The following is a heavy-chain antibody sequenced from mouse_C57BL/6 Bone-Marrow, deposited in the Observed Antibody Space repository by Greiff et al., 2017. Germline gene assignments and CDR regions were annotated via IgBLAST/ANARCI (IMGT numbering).Heavy chain of an antibody. CDR1: GFTFSSYG. CDR3: ESDVCEFDY. J-gene: IGHJ2*01. V-gene: IGHV5-6*01. Sequence: EVNVVESGGDLVKPGGSLKLSCAASGFTFSSYGMSWVRQTPDKRLEWVATISSGGNYTYYPDSVKGRFTISRDNAKNTLYLQMGSLKSEDTAMYYCESDVCEFDYWGQGTTLTVSS. CDR2: ISSGGNYT.